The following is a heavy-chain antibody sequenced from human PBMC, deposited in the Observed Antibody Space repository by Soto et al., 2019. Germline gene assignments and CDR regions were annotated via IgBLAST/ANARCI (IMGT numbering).Heavy chain of an antibody. CDR3: ARTVRYCGGTCCDYYFDY. CDR1: GYSFTSDW. Sequence: EVQLVQSGAEVKKPGESLKISCKGSGYSFTSDWIGWVSQMPGKGLEWMGIIYPGDSDTRYSPSFQGQVTISADKSISTAYLQWSSLKAADTAMYYCARTVRYCGGTCCDYYFDYWGQGTLVTVSS. J-gene: IGHJ4*02. V-gene: IGHV5-51*03. CDR2: IYPGDSDT. D-gene: IGHD2-21*01.